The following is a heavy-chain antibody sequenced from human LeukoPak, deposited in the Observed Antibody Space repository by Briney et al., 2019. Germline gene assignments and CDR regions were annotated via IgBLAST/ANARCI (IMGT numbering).Heavy chain of an antibody. J-gene: IGHJ4*02. CDR2: ISYDGSNE. CDR1: GFTFSSYV. V-gene: IGHV3-30*04. Sequence: GGSLRLSCAASGFTFSSYVMHWVRQAPGKGLEWVAIISYDGSNEYYADSVKGRFTISRDNSKNTLFLQMNSLRAEDTAVYYCAKGAMVRGVLDYWGQGTLVTVSS. D-gene: IGHD3-10*01. CDR3: AKGAMVRGVLDY.